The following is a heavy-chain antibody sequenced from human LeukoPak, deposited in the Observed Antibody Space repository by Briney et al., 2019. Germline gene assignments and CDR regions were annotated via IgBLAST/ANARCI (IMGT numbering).Heavy chain of an antibody. J-gene: IGHJ4*02. Sequence: GGSLRLSCAVSGFTFSSYWMSWVRQAPGKGLEWVANIKQDGSEKYYVDSVKGRFTISRDNAKDSLYLQMNSLRAEDSAVYYCARTMTTVTTKGGDYWGQGTLVTVSS. CDR2: IKQDGSEK. CDR3: ARTMTTVTTKGGDY. D-gene: IGHD4-17*01. CDR1: GFTFSSYW. V-gene: IGHV3-7*01.